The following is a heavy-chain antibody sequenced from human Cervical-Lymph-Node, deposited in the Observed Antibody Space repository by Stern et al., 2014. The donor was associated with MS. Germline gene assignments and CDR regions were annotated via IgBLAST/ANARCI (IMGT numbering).Heavy chain of an antibody. CDR2: IVPMYGAA. V-gene: IGHV1-69*01. CDR3: TREATAHSGTFDF. J-gene: IGHJ4*02. Sequence: VQLVPSGAGMKKPGSSGKVSCKASGGSFSSYAVNWVRPAPGQAPEWMGGIVPMYGAANYAQKFQGRVTLIADESTSTAYMELISLTSEDTAVYYCTREATAHSGTFDFWGQGTLVTV. D-gene: IGHD1-14*01. CDR1: GGSFSSYA.